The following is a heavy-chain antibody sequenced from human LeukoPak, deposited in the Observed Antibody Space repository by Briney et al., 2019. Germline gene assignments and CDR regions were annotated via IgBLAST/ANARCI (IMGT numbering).Heavy chain of an antibody. V-gene: IGHV3-21*01. CDR3: ARVYSSSWYNFDP. CDR1: GFTFSSSG. CDR2: ISSSSSYI. Sequence: GGSLRLSCAASGFTFSSSGMHWVRQAPGKGLEWVSSISSSSSYIYYADSVKGRFTISRDNAKNSLYLQMNSLRAEDTAVYYCARVYSSSWYNFDPWGQGTLVTVSS. D-gene: IGHD6-13*01. J-gene: IGHJ5*02.